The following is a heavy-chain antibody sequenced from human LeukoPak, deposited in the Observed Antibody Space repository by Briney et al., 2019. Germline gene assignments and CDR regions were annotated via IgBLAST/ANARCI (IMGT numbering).Heavy chain of an antibody. V-gene: IGHV1-24*01. CDR1: GYTLTELS. CDR2: FDPEDGDT. Sequence: ASVKVSCKVSGYTLTELSMHWVRQAPGKGLEWMGGFDPEDGDTIYAQKFQGRVTMTEDTSTDTAYMELSSLGSEDTAVYYCATLMAARPSNWFDPWGQGTLVTVSS. D-gene: IGHD6-6*01. J-gene: IGHJ5*02. CDR3: ATLMAARPSNWFDP.